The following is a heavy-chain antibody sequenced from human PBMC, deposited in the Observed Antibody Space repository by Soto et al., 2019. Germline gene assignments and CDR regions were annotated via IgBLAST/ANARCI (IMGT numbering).Heavy chain of an antibody. CDR3: ARGGTIAARPRGGMDV. CDR1: GGSFSGYY. Sequence: SETLSLTCAVYGGSFSGYYWSWIRQPPGKGLEWIGEINHSGSTNYNPSLKSRVTISVDTSKNQFSLKLSSVTAADTVVYYCARGGTIAARPRGGMDVWGKGTTVTVSS. J-gene: IGHJ6*03. V-gene: IGHV4-34*01. D-gene: IGHD6-6*01. CDR2: INHSGST.